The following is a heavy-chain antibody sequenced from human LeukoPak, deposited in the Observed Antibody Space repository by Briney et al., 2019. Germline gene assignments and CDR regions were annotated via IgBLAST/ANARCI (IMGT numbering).Heavy chain of an antibody. V-gene: IGHV4-59*01. CDR1: GGTISSYY. CDR2: IYYSGST. D-gene: IGHD6-13*01. CDR3: ARGSRSSSWHFQH. Sequence: SETLSLTCTVSGGTISSYYWSWIRHPPGKGLEWIGYIYYSGSTNYNPSLKSRVTISVDTSKNQFSLKLSSVTAADTAVYYCARGSRSSSWHFQHWGQGTLVTVSS. J-gene: IGHJ1*01.